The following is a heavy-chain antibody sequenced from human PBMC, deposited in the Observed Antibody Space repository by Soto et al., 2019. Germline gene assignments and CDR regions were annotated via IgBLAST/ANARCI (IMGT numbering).Heavy chain of an antibody. CDR2: IHYGGST. J-gene: IGHJ6*03. CDR1: GGSIRSGGYY. D-gene: IGHD4-17*01. CDR3: ARARGLEADGDYFRGFYCMDV. V-gene: IGHV4-31*03. Sequence: QVQLQESGPGLVKPSQTLSLTCTVSGGSIRSGGYYWSWIRQPPGKGLEWIGHIHYGGSTSYNPSLKSRVVISVDTSKPQFSLRLSSVTVADPAVYFWARARGLEADGDYFRGFYCMDVWGIGTTVTVSS.